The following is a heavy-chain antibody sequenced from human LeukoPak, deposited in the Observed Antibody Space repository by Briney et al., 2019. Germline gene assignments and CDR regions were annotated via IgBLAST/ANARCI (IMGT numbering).Heavy chain of an antibody. CDR1: GGTFSSYA. Sequence: AASVKVSCKASGGTFSSYAISWVRQAPGQGLEWMGRIIPILGIANYAQKFQGRATITADKSTSTAYMELSSLRSEDTAVYYCARDDPPTEVVAATWGQGTLVTVSS. D-gene: IGHD2-15*01. CDR2: IIPILGIA. J-gene: IGHJ4*02. CDR3: ARDDPPTEVVAAT. V-gene: IGHV1-69*04.